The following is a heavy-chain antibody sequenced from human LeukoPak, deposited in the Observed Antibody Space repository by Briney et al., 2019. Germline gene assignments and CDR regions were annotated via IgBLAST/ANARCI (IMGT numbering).Heavy chain of an antibody. D-gene: IGHD1-26*01. V-gene: IGHV3-23*01. Sequence: GGSLRLSCAASGFTFTSYAMSWVRQAPGKGLEWVSAISGSGGSTYYADSVKGRFTISRDNSKNTLYLQVNSLRAEDTAVYYCAKGGKWDVTPFDYWGQGTLVTVSS. CDR3: AKGGKWDVTPFDY. CDR1: GFTFTSYA. J-gene: IGHJ4*02. CDR2: ISGSGGST.